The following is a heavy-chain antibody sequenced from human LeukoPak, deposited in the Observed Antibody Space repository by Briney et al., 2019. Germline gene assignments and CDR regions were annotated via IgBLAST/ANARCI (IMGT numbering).Heavy chain of an antibody. CDR2: ISYDGSNK. CDR3: AREPTGALDY. J-gene: IGHJ4*02. V-gene: IGHV3-30-3*01. Sequence: GGSLRLSCAASGFTFSSYAMHWVRQAPGKGLEWVAVISYDGSNKYYADSVKGRFTISRDNAKNSLYLQMNSLRAEDTAVYYCAREPTGALDYWGQGTLVTVSS. CDR1: GFTFSSYA. D-gene: IGHD7-27*01.